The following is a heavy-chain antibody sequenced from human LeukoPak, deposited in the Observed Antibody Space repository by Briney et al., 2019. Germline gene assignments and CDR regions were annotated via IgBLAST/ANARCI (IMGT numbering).Heavy chain of an antibody. V-gene: IGHV1-69*04. CDR3: ARDRRNYYDSRGVNWCDP. J-gene: IGHJ5*02. CDR1: GGTFSSYY. Sequence: SSVKVSCKASGGTFSSYYISWVRQAPGQGLEWMGRIIPILGIANYEQKFQRRVTITADKSTTTAYMELSSMSADDTVVYYCARDRRNYYDSRGVNWCDPWGQGTLVTVSS. CDR2: IIPILGIA. D-gene: IGHD3-22*01.